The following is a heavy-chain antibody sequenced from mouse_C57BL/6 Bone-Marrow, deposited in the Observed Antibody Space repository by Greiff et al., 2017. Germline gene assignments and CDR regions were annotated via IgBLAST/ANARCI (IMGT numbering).Heavy chain of an antibody. Sequence: EVKLVESGGGLVKPGGSLKLSCAASGFTFSSYAMSWVRQTPEKRLEWVATISDGGSYTYYPDNVKGRFTISRDNAKNNLYLQMSHLKSEDTAMYYCARDRVYYGSSFWFAYWGQGTLVTVSA. CDR3: ARDRVYYGSSFWFAY. CDR2: ISDGGSYT. D-gene: IGHD1-1*01. J-gene: IGHJ3*01. V-gene: IGHV5-4*01. CDR1: GFTFSSYA.